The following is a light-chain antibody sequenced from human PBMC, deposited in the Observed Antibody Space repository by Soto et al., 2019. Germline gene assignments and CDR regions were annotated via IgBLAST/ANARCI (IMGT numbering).Light chain of an antibody. Sequence: EIVLTQSPATLSLSPGERATLSCRASQSVYSYLAWYQQKRGQAPRLLIYDASNRATGVPARFSGSGSETDFTLTISSLEPEDFAVYYCQQRRDFYTFGGGTKVEIK. J-gene: IGKJ4*01. CDR2: DAS. CDR3: QQRRDFYT. CDR1: QSVYSY. V-gene: IGKV3-11*01.